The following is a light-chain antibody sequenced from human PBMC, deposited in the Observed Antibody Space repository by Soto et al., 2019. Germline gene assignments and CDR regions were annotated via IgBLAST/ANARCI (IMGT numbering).Light chain of an antibody. Sequence: DIVMTQSPLSLPVTPGEPASISCRSSQSLLHSNGYNYLDWYLQKPGQSPQLLIYLGSNRASGVPDRFSGSGSGTDFTLNISRVEAEDVGVYYCLQALQPPLTFGQGTKLEIK. J-gene: IGKJ2*01. CDR3: LQALQPPLT. CDR2: LGS. V-gene: IGKV2-28*01. CDR1: QSLLHSNGYNY.